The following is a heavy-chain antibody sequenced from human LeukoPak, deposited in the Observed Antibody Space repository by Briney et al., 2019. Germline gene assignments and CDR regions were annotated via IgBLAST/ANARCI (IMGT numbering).Heavy chain of an antibody. V-gene: IGHV3-23*01. CDR2: ISGSDPGT. CDR1: GFNFRTYA. J-gene: IGHJ6*03. Sequence: PGGSLRLSCAASGFNFRTYAMSWVRQAPGKGLEWVSAISGSDPGTYHADSVKGRFTISRDISKNTLYLQMNSLRAEDTAVYYCARVLSGRGSLYDYYYYMDVWGKGTTVTISS. CDR3: ARVLSGRGSLYDYYYYMDV. D-gene: IGHD3-10*01.